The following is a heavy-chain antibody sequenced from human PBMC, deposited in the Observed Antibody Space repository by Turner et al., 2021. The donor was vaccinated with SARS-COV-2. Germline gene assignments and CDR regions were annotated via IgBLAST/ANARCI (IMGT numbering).Heavy chain of an antibody. V-gene: IGHV4-39*01. D-gene: IGHD3-16*01. J-gene: IGHJ4*02. Sequence: QLQESGPGVVKPSETLSLTCTVSGGSTSSSDYYWDWIRQPPGMGLEWIGSMDYSGTTNYNLSLRGRVTISIDTAKNQFSLKVTAVTATDTAVYDCARRGDYWGQGMLVTVSS. CDR2: MDYSGTT. CDR3: ARRGDY. CDR1: GGSTSSSDYY.